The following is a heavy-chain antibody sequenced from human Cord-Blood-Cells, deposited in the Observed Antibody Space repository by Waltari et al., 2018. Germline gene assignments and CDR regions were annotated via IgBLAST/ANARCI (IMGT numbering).Heavy chain of an antibody. V-gene: IGHV6-1*01. CDR2: TNYSAKGNN. Sequence: QVQLQQSGPGLVKPSQTLSLTCAISGDSVSSNSAAWNWIRQSPSRGLEWLRRTNYSAKGNNDYAVPVKRRITNNPDTSKNQFSLQLTSVTPEDTAVYYCARGELGIFGGWGQGTLVTVSS. CDR1: GDSVSSNSAA. D-gene: IGHD1-26*01. J-gene: IGHJ4*02. CDR3: ARGELGIFGG.